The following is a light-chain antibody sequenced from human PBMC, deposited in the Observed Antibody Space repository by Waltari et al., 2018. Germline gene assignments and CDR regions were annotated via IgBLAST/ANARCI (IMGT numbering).Light chain of an antibody. J-gene: IGKJ2*01. CDR1: QGISSY. CDR3: QQLNSFPYT. V-gene: IGKV1-9*01. Sequence: DIQLTQSPSFLSASVGDRLTITCRASQGISSYLAWYQQKPGEAPKLLISASTLQSGVPSRFSGSGSGTEFTLTISSLQPEDFATYYCQQLNSFPYTFGQGTKLDIK. CDR2: AS.